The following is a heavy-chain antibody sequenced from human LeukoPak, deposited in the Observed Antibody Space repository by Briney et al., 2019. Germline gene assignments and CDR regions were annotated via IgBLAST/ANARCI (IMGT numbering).Heavy chain of an antibody. CDR1: GGSFSGYY. V-gene: IGHV4-34*01. CDR3: ARGPLRHRYYYYYMDV. J-gene: IGHJ6*03. CDR2: INHSGST. Sequence: PSETLSLTCAVYGGSFSGYYWSWIRQTPGKGLEWIGEINHSGSTNYNPSLKSRVTISVDTSKNQFSLQLSSVTAADTAVYYCARGPLRHRYYYYYMDVWGKGTTVTVSS.